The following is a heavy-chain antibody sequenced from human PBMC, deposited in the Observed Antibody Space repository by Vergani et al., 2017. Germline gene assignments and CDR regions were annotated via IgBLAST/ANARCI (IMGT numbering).Heavy chain of an antibody. CDR1: GFTFSSAW. Sequence: EVQPLESGGGLVKPGGSLRLSCTTSGFTFSSAWMSWVRQAPGKGLEWVARIRPKTDGETTDYAAPVKGRFTISRYDSKKMLYLQINNLKTEDTAVYYCTTDPPIALFGVLLTRSDYWGQGVLVTVSS. CDR2: IRPKTDGETT. D-gene: IGHD3-3*01. V-gene: IGHV3-15*05. J-gene: IGHJ4*02. CDR3: TTDPPIALFGVLLTRSDY.